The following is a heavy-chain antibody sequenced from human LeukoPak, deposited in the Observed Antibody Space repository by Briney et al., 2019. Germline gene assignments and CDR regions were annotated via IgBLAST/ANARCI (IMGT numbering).Heavy chain of an antibody. CDR3: ARLSFGDSHFDQ. V-gene: IGHV4-59*08. CDR2: ISRSGHT. Sequence: SETLSLTCSVSGGSIISYYWSWIRQPPGKGLEWLGYISRSGHTNYNPSLKSRLSMSVATSKSHFSLNLTSVTAADTAIYYCARLSFGDSHFDQWGQGTLVTVSS. J-gene: IGHJ4*02. D-gene: IGHD3-10*01. CDR1: GGSIISYY.